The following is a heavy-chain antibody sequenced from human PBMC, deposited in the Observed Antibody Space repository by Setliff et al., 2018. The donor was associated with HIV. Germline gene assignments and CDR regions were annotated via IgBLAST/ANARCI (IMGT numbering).Heavy chain of an antibody. CDR3: ARTKDCSSTSCPGTHSYYYMDG. J-gene: IGHJ6*03. CDR2: IYYSGST. V-gene: IGHV4-39*01. D-gene: IGHD2-2*01. Sequence: ASETLSLTCTVSGGSLSSGYYYWGWIRQPPGKGLEWIGTIYYSGSTYYNPSLTSRVTISVDTSKYQFSLKLSSVTAADTAVYCCARTKDCSSTSCPGTHSYYYMDGWGKGNTGTAP. CDR1: GGSLSSGYYY.